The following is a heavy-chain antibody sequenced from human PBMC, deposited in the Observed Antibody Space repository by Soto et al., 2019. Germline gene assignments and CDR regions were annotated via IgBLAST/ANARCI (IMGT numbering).Heavy chain of an antibody. Sequence: SETLSLTCTVSGGSISSYYWSWIRQPPGKGLEWIGYIYYSGSTNYNPSLKSRVNISVDTSKNQFSLKLSSVTAADTAVYYCASSGYYGSGSYNWFDPWGQGTLVTVSS. D-gene: IGHD3-10*01. V-gene: IGHV4-59*01. CDR3: ASSGYYGSGSYNWFDP. CDR2: IYYSGST. CDR1: GGSISSYY. J-gene: IGHJ5*02.